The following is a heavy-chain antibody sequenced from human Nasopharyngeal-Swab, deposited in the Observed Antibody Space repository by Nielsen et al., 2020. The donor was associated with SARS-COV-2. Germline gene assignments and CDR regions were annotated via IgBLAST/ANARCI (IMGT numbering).Heavy chain of an antibody. CDR3: AKDHQLIRNYYYYDLGV. D-gene: IGHD2-8*01. Sequence: VRQAPGKGLEWMAVISYDGIKKYYADSVKGRFTLSRDNSKNTLYLQMNSLTTEDTAVYYCAKDHQLIRNYYYYDLGVWGQGTTVTVSS. V-gene: IGHV3-30*18. J-gene: IGHJ6*02. CDR2: ISYDGIKK.